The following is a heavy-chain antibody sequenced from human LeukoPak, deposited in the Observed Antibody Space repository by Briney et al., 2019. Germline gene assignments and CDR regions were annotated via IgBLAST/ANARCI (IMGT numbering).Heavy chain of an antibody. J-gene: IGHJ1*01. CDR2: ISYDGSNK. CDR1: GFTFSSYG. Sequence: GKSLRLSCAASGFTFSSYGMHWVRQAPGKGLEWVAVISYDGSNKYYADSVKGRFTISRDNSKNTLYLQMNSLRAEDTAVYYCAKGPRLNRQQLVRQEYFQHWGQGTLVTVSS. D-gene: IGHD6-13*01. CDR3: AKGPRLNRQQLVRQEYFQH. V-gene: IGHV3-30*18.